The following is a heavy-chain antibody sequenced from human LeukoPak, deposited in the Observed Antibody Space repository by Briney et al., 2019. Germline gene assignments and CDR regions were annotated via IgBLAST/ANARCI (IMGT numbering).Heavy chain of an antibody. D-gene: IGHD1-26*01. CDR2: INPNSCGT. V-gene: IGHV1-2*02. Sequence: ASVKVSCKASGYTFTYSYMHWVRQAPGQGLEWMGWINPNSCGTNYAQKFQGRVTMTRDTSISTAYMELSRLRSDDTAVYYCARDLSGSYYYFGYWGQGTLVTVSS. J-gene: IGHJ4*02. CDR3: ARDLSGSYYYFGY. CDR1: GYTFTYSY.